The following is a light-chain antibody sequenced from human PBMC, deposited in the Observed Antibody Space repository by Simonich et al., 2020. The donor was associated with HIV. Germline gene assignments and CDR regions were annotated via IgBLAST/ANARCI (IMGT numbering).Light chain of an antibody. J-gene: IGKJ1*01. CDR1: QSISSY. CDR3: QQSYSTPRT. CDR2: AAS. V-gene: IGKV1-39*01. Sequence: DIQMTQSPSSLSASVGDRVTITCRASQSISSYLSWYQQKPVKAPKLLIYAASSLQRGVPSRFSGSGSGTDFTLTISSLQPEDFATYFCQQSYSTPRTFGQGTKVEIK.